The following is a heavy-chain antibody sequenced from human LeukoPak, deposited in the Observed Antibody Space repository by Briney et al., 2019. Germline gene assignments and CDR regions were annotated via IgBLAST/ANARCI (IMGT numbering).Heavy chain of an antibody. CDR3: ARESSNGPTVIDY. Sequence: PSETLSLTCTVSGGSVSSYYWSWIRQSPGKGLEWIGYIYYSGSTNYNPSLKSRVTISVDTPKNQFSLKLSSVTAADTAVYYCARESSNGPTVIDYWGQGALVTVSS. V-gene: IGHV4-59*02. CDR1: GGSVSSYY. CDR2: IYYSGST. D-gene: IGHD4-17*01. J-gene: IGHJ4*02.